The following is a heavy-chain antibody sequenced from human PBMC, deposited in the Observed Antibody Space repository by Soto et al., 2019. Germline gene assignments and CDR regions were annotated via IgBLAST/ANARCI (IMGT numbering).Heavy chain of an antibody. CDR3: ARVAPTYYDSSGYTYYFDY. V-gene: IGHV1-46*03. J-gene: IGHJ4*02. CDR1: GYTFTSYY. D-gene: IGHD3-22*01. CDR2: INPSGGST. Sequence: ASVKVSCKTSGYTFTSYYMHWVRQAPGQGLEWMGIINPSGGSTSYAQKFQGRVTMTRDTSTSTVYMELSSLRSEDTAVYYCARVAPTYYDSSGYTYYFDYWGQGTLVTVS.